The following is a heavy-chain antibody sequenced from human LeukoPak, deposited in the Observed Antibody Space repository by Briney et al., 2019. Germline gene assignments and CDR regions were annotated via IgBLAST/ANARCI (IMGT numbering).Heavy chain of an antibody. J-gene: IGHJ4*02. Sequence: GASVKVSCKASGGTFSSYVISWVRQAPGQGLEWMGRIIPILGIANYAQKFQGRVTITADKSTSTAYMELSSLRSEDAAVYYCARDREYYGEGIDYWGQGTLVTVSS. D-gene: IGHD3-10*01. V-gene: IGHV1-69*04. CDR1: GGTFSSYV. CDR3: ARDREYYGEGIDY. CDR2: IIPILGIA.